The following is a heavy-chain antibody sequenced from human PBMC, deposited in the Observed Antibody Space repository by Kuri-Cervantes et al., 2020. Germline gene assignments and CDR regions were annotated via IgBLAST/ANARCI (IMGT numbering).Heavy chain of an antibody. D-gene: IGHD2-15*01. J-gene: IGHJ3*02. CDR2: TIPIFGTA. Sequence: SVKVSCKASGGTFSSYAISWVRQAPGQGLEWMGGTIPIFGTANYAQKFQGRVTITTDESTSTAYMELSSLRSEDTAVYYCARQGIVVVVAATLGRGAFDIWGQGTMVTVSS. CDR1: GGTFSSYA. V-gene: IGHV1-69*05. CDR3: ARQGIVVVVAATLGRGAFDI.